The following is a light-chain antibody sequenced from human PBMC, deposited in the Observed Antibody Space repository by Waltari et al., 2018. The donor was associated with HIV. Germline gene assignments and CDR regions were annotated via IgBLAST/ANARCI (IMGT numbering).Light chain of an antibody. CDR1: KSVSST. Sequence: ERVMTPSPATLSVSPGDRATLSCRASKSVSSTLDWYQQKPGQAPRLLIERASAGASGIRARFSSSGAGTDCTLTISSLQCEDFAVFYSQQYNNWPPKGLTFGGGTKVEIK. CDR2: RAS. J-gene: IGKJ4*01. V-gene: IGKV3-15*01. CDR3: QQYNNWPPKGLT.